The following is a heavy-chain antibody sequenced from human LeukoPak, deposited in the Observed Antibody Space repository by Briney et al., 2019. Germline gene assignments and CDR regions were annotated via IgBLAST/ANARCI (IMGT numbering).Heavy chain of an antibody. CDR3: AADSPTYYDFWSGDIGVNY. Sequence: ASVKVSCKASGFTFTSSAVQWVRQARGQRLEWIGWIVVGSGNTNYAQKFQERVTITRDMSTSTAYMELSSLRSEDTAVYYCAADSPTYYDFWSGDIGVNYWGQGTLVTVSS. CDR1: GFTFTSSA. CDR2: IVVGSGNT. V-gene: IGHV1-58*01. J-gene: IGHJ4*02. D-gene: IGHD3-3*01.